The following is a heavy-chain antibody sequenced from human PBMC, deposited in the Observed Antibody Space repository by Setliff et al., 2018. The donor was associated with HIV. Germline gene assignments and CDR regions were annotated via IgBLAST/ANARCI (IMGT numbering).Heavy chain of an antibody. V-gene: IGHV3-9*01. D-gene: IGHD4-17*01. CDR3: ARGQIGYGDYDLNWFDP. CDR2: VSWNGATI. CDR1: GFSFDDYV. Sequence: HPGGSLRLSCAASGFSFDDYVMHWVRQAPGRGLEWVSSVSWNGATIGYADSVKGRFIMSRDNAKNSLYLQMNSLRLEDTAVYYCARGQIGYGDYDLNWFDPWGQGTLVTVSS. J-gene: IGHJ5*02.